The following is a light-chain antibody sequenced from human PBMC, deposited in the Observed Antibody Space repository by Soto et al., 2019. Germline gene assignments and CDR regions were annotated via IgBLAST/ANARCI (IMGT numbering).Light chain of an antibody. Sequence: QSVLTQPPSVSGAPGQRVTISCTGSSSNIGAGYDEHWYQQLPGTAPKLLIYGNSNRPSGVPDRFSGSKSGNSASLAITGLQAEDEADYYCQSYDSSLHVVVGGGTKLTVL. CDR3: QSYDSSLHVV. CDR1: SSNIGAGYD. V-gene: IGLV1-40*01. CDR2: GNS. J-gene: IGLJ2*01.